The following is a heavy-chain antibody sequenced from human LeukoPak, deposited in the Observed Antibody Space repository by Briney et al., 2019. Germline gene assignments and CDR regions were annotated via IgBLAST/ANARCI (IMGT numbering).Heavy chain of an antibody. J-gene: IGHJ5*02. CDR3: ARAGTEWEFDP. CDR2: INHSGST. V-gene: IGHV4-34*01. CDR1: GGSFSGYY. Sequence: SETLSLTCAVYGGSFSGYYWSWIRQPPGKGLEWIGEINHSGSTNYNPSLKSRVTISVDTSKNQFSLELSSVTAADTAVYYCARAGTEWEFDPWGQGTLVTVSS. D-gene: IGHD1-26*01.